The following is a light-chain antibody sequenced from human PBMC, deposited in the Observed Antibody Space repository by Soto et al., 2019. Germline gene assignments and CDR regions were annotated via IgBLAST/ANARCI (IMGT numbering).Light chain of an antibody. CDR1: QSVRSN. CDR3: QQYNTWPPIT. CDR2: GAS. J-gene: IGKJ5*01. Sequence: EIVMTQSPATLSVSPSERVTLSCRASQSVRSNLAWYQQKPGQAPRLLIYGASTRATGLPARFSGSGSGTDFTLTISSLQSADVAVYYCQQYNTWPPITFGQGTRLEIK. V-gene: IGKV3-15*01.